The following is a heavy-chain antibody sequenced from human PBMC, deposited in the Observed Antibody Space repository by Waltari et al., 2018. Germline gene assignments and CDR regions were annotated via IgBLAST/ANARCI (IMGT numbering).Heavy chain of an antibody. J-gene: IGHJ4*02. Sequence: QVHLAQSGPEVKTPGASVTVSCKTSGYIFPDFHVHWVRQAPGQGLEWMGWINPDSGGTLYAQNFQGRVTMTRDTSVTTVYMELTSLKSDDTAVYSCARKGRASSDPFDHWGQGTLVTVSS. V-gene: IGHV1-2*02. CDR3: ARKGRASSDPFDH. CDR1: GYIFPDFH. CDR2: INPDSGGT. D-gene: IGHD3-10*01.